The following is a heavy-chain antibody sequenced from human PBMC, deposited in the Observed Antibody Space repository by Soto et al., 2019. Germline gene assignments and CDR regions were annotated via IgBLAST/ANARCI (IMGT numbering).Heavy chain of an antibody. CDR2: INPSGDST. CDR3: AKRPKAGRPVDV. Sequence: EVQLSESGGVLVQPGGTVRLSCAASGFTFRSYSMSWVRQAPGKGLEWVSAINPSGDSTYYADSVKGRLTISRDNSKNTVYLQINSLRAEDTAIYYCAKRPKAGRPVDVWGKGTTVTVSS. CDR1: GFTFRSYS. V-gene: IGHV3-23*01. J-gene: IGHJ6*04. D-gene: IGHD6-6*01.